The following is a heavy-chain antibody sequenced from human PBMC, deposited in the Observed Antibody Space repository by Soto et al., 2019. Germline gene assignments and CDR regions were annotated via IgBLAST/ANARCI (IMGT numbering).Heavy chain of an antibody. CDR1: GGSFSGYY. CDR2: INHSGST. CDR3: ARGNVVLLWFGELFPFDP. V-gene: IGHV4-34*01. D-gene: IGHD3-10*01. Sequence: QVQLQQWGAGLLKPSETLSLTCAVYGGSFSGYYWSWIRQPPGKGLEWIGEINHSGSTNYNPSLRRRVTVSVDTSKNQFSLKLSSVTAADTAVYYCARGNVVLLWFGELFPFDPWGQGTLVTVSS. J-gene: IGHJ5*02.